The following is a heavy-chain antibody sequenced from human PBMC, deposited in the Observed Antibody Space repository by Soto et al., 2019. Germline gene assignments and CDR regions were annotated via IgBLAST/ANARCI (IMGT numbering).Heavy chain of an antibody. CDR2: MNPNSGNT. V-gene: IGHV1-8*01. CDR1: GYTFTSYD. D-gene: IGHD3-9*01. Sequence: GASVKVSCXASGYTFTSYDINWVRQATGQGLEWMGWMNPNSGNTGYAQKFQGRVTMTRNTSISTAYMELSSLRSEDTAVYYCARDGLRYFDWLLSANYFDYWGQGTLVTVSS. J-gene: IGHJ4*02. CDR3: ARDGLRYFDWLLSANYFDY.